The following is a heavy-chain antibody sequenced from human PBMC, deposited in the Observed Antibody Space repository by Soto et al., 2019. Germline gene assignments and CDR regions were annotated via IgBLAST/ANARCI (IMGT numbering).Heavy chain of an antibody. V-gene: IGHV1-18*01. D-gene: IGHD3-22*01. J-gene: IGHJ4*02. CDR1: GYTFTSYG. CDR3: ARDRAYYYDSSGYDY. Sequence: GASVKVSCKASGYTFTSYGISWVRQAPGQGLEWMGWISAYNGNTNYAQKLQGRVTMTTDTSTSTAYMELRRLSSDDTAVYYCARDRAYYYDSSGYDYWGQGTQVTVSS. CDR2: ISAYNGNT.